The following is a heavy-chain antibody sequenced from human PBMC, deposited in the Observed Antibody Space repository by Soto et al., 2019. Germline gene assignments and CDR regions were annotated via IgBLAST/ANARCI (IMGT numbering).Heavy chain of an antibody. Sequence: PSETLSLTCAVSGASISDNWWSWVRQPPGKGLEWIGEIYHSGTTTYNPSLKSRVIISVDKSASQISLTLNSVTAADTAIYYCAIHVQVHRTWGLDYWGQGTTVTVSS. D-gene: IGHD2-8*02. CDR1: GASISDNW. V-gene: IGHV4-4*02. J-gene: IGHJ6*02. CDR2: IYHSGTT. CDR3: AIHVQVHRTWGLDY.